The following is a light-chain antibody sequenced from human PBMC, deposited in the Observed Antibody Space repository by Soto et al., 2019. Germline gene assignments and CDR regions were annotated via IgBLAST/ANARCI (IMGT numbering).Light chain of an antibody. V-gene: IGKV3-20*01. CDR3: QQYGSSPLT. Sequence: EILLTQSPATLSLSQGERPTLSCRASQSVSISYLAWYQQKPGQAPRLLIYVASSRATVIPDRFSGSGSGTDFTLTISRLEAEDFAVYYCQQYGSSPLTFGQGTKLEIK. J-gene: IGKJ2*01. CDR1: QSVSISY. CDR2: VAS.